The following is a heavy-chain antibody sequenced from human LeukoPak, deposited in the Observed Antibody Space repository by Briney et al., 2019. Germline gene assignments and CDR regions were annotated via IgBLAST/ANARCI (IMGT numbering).Heavy chain of an antibody. Sequence: SETLSLTCTVSGGSISSSSYYWGWIRQPPGKGLEWIGSIYHSGSTYYNPSLKSRVTISVDTSKNQFSLKLSSVTAADTAVYYCARGDGWLRFGYYYMDVWGKGTTVTVSS. CDR3: ARGDGWLRFGYYYMDV. V-gene: IGHV4-39*07. CDR1: GGSISSSSYY. J-gene: IGHJ6*03. D-gene: IGHD5-12*01. CDR2: IYHSGST.